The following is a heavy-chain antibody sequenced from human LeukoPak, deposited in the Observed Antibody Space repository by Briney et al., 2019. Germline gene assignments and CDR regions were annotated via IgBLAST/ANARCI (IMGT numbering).Heavy chain of an antibody. CDR1: GFTFSSHW. D-gene: IGHD3-16*01. CDR3: ARGGQGAVDY. CDR2: INNDGGVT. Sequence: GGSLRLXCAASGFTFSSHWMHWVRQAPGKGLVLVSFINNDGGVTSYADSVKGRFTISRDNAKNTLYLQMNSLRAEDTAMYYCARGGQGAVDYWGPGALVTVSS. V-gene: IGHV3-74*01. J-gene: IGHJ4*02.